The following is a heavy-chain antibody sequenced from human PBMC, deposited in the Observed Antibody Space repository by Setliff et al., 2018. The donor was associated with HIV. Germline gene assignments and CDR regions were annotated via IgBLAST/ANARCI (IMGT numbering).Heavy chain of an antibody. Sequence: SETLSLTCTVSGGSISNSRYYWSWIRQPPGKGLEWIGSIYYSGSTYYNPSLKSRFTISRDNAKNSLYLQMNSLRAEDTAVYYCARDSGTTLGATRPGYWGQGTLVTVSS. D-gene: IGHD1-26*01. CDR3: ARDSGTTLGATRPGY. J-gene: IGHJ4*02. CDR1: GGSISNSRYY. V-gene: IGHV4-39*02. CDR2: IYYSGST.